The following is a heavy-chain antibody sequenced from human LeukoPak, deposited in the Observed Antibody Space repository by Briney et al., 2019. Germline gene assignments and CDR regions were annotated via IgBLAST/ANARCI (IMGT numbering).Heavy chain of an antibody. CDR2: INHSGST. Sequence: PSETLSLTCAVYGGSFSAYYWSWIRQPPGKGLEWIGEINHSGSTNYNPSLKSRVTISVDTSKNQFSLKLSSVTAADTAVYYCARGRGESHRQYNGMDVWGQGTTVTVSS. J-gene: IGHJ6*02. V-gene: IGHV4-34*01. CDR3: ARGRGESHRQYNGMDV. CDR1: GGSFSAYY. D-gene: IGHD3-10*01.